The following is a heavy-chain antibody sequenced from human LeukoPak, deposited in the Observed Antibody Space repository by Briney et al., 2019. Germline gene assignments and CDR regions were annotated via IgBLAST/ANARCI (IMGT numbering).Heavy chain of an antibody. CDR2: ISGGSGST. CDR3: AKHRFESGGYHSTD. CDR1: GFTFSSYA. J-gene: IGHJ4*02. V-gene: IGHV3-23*01. Sequence: GGPLRLSCAASGFTFSSYAMSWVRQAPGKGLAWVSTISGGSGSTYCADSVKGRFTISRDSSKNTLYLQMNSLRDEDTAVYYCAKHRFESGGYHSTDWGQGTLVTVSS. D-gene: IGHD3-22*01.